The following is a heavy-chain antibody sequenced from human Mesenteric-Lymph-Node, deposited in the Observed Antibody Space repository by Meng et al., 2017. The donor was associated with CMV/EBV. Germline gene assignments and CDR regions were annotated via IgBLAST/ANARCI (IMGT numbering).Heavy chain of an antibody. CDR2: INSDGSTT. CDR3: ASCSSTSCYGY. J-gene: IGHJ4*02. Sequence: GGSLRLSCAASGFTFSSYWMHWVRQAPGKGLVWVSRINSDGSTTSYADSVKGRFTISRDNAKNTLYLQMNSLRDEDTAVYYCASCSSTSCYGYWGQGTLVTVSS. V-gene: IGHV3-74*01. CDR1: GFTFSSYW. D-gene: IGHD2-2*01.